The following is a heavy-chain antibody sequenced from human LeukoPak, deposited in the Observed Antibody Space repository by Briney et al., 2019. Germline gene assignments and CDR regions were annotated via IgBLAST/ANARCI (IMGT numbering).Heavy chain of an antibody. CDR3: ARRDCSTTSCSAGSWFDP. V-gene: IGHV1-46*01. D-gene: IGHD2-2*01. CDR1: GYTFTSYY. Sequence: ASVKVSCKASGYTFTSYYMHWVRQAPGQGLEWMGIINPSGGSTGYAQKFQGRVAMTRDTSTSTVYMELGSLRSEDTAVYYCARRDCSTTSCSAGSWFDPWGQGTLVTVSS. J-gene: IGHJ5*02. CDR2: INPSGGST.